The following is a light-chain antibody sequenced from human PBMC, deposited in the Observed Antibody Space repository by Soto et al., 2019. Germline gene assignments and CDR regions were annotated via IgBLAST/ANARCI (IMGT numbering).Light chain of an antibody. CDR2: GAS. CDR3: HQYGSRGT. Sequence: EIELTQSPGTLSLFPGERATLSCRASQSVSSSHLAWYQQKPGQAPRLLISGASGRATGIPDRFSGSGSGTDFTLTISRLEPEDFAVYYCHQYGSRGTFSQGTKVEI. V-gene: IGKV3-20*01. CDR1: QSVSSSH. J-gene: IGKJ1*01.